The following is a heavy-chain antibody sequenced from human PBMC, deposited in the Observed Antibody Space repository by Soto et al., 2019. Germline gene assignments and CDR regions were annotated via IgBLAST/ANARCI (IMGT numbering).Heavy chain of an antibody. CDR2: IGGNGGTT. Sequence: HPGGSLRLSCAASGFTFSSYAMTWARRAPGKELEWVSAIGGNGGTTYYADSVKGRITISRDNSRNTLYLQMNSLRAEDTAVYYCARNSGYDSYDSTGIEWWGQGTLVTVSS. V-gene: IGHV3-23*01. CDR3: ARNSGYDSYDSTGIEW. CDR1: GFTFSSYA. J-gene: IGHJ4*02. D-gene: IGHD5-12*01.